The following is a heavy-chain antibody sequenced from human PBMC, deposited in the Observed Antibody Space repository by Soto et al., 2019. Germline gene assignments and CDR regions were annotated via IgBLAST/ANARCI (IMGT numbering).Heavy chain of an antibody. V-gene: IGHV1-18*01. J-gene: IGHJ4*02. CDR3: ARTTYYDILTGYPSVFDY. D-gene: IGHD3-9*01. Sequence: QVQLVQSGAEVKKPGASVKVSCKASGYTFTSYGISWVRQAPGQGLEWMGWISAYNGNTNYAQKLQGRVTMTTDTSTSTAYMELRSLRSDDTAVYYCARTTYYDILTGYPSVFDYWGQGTLVTVSS. CDR1: GYTFTSYG. CDR2: ISAYNGNT.